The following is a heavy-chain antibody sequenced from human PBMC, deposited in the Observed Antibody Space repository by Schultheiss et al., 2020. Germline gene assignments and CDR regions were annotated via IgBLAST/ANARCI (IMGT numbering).Heavy chain of an antibody. CDR1: GGSISSYY. CDR2: IYYSGST. J-gene: IGHJ4*02. CDR3: ARGRGIGSGSLTLFDY. Sequence: SETLSLTCTVSGGSISSYYWSWIRQPPGKGLEWIGHIYYSGSTNYNPSLKSRVTISVDTSKNQFSLKLSSVTAADTAVYYCARGRGIGSGSLTLFDYWGQGSLVTVPS. V-gene: IGHV4-59*08. D-gene: IGHD1-26*01.